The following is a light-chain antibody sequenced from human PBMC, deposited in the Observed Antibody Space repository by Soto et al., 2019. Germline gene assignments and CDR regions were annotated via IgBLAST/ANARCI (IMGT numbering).Light chain of an antibody. Sequence: QSVLTQPASVSGSPGQSITISCTGTSSDVGGYNYVSWYQQHPGKAPKLMIYEVSNRPSGVSNRFSVSKSGNTASLTISGLQAEDEADYYCSSYTSNSTRVFGGGTKLTVL. CDR1: SSDVGGYNY. CDR3: SSYTSNSTRV. CDR2: EVS. J-gene: IGLJ2*01. V-gene: IGLV2-14*01.